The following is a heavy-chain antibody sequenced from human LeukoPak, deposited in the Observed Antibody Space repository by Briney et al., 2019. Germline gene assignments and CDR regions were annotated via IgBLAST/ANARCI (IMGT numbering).Heavy chain of an antibody. CDR1: GYIFTGYY. J-gene: IGHJ4*02. V-gene: IGHV1-2*02. CDR2: INPNSGDT. CDR3: ASVRIVGATVRDY. Sequence: ASVKVSCKASGYIFTGYYMHWVRQAPGQGLEWMGWINPNSGDTNYAQKFQGRVTMTRDTSISTAYMELSRLRSDDTAVYYCASVRIVGATVRDYWGQGTLVTVSS. D-gene: IGHD1-26*01.